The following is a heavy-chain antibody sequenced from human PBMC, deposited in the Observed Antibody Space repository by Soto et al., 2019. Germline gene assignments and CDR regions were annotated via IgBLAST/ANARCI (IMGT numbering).Heavy chain of an antibody. V-gene: IGHV3-30*18. CDR3: AKEYSSGWYGDAFDI. CDR1: GFTFSSYG. Sequence: GGSLRLSCAASGFTFSSYGMHWVRQAPGKGLEWVAVISYDGSNKYYADSVKGRFTISRDNSKNTLYLQMNSLRAEDTAVYYCAKEYSSGWYGDAFDIWGQGTMVTVS. J-gene: IGHJ3*02. CDR2: ISYDGSNK. D-gene: IGHD6-19*01.